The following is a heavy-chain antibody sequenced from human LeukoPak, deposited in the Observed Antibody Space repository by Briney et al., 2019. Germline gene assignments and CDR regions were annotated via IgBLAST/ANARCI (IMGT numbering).Heavy chain of an antibody. CDR1: GFTFSSYA. CDR2: ISSNGGST. D-gene: IGHD1-14*01. V-gene: IGHV3-64*01. CDR3: ARAVSGAFDI. J-gene: IGHJ3*02. Sequence: PGGSLRLSCAASGFTFSSYAMHWVRQAPGKGLEYVSAISSNGGSTYCANSVKGRFTISRDNSKNTLYLQMGSLRAEDMAVYYCARAVSGAFDIWGQGTMVTVSS.